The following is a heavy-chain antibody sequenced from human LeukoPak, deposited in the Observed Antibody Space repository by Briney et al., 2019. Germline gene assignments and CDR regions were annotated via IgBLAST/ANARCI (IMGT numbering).Heavy chain of an antibody. V-gene: IGHV1-2*02. J-gene: IGHJ4*02. CDR2: INPNSGDT. D-gene: IGHD3-10*01. CDR1: GYTFTGYY. CDR3: ARAQYYYPHHYYVY. Sequence: ASVKVSCKASGYTFTGYYMNWVRQAPGQGLEWMGWINPNSGDTSYAQKFQGRVTMTRDTSISTAYMELSRLRSDDTAVYYCARAQYYYPHHYYVYWGQGTLVIVSS.